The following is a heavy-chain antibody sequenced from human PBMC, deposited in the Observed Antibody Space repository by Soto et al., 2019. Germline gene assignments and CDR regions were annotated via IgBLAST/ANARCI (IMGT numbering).Heavy chain of an antibody. Sequence: QVQVVQSGAEVKKPGSSVKVSCKVSGGTFSDFGLSRVRLAPGRGLEWLGGIIPMSSVVNHGQTFQGRVTITADASTGTGYMELSSLRSEDTALYYCATTFCGEDCFSTYYPDHWGQGTLVTVSS. D-gene: IGHD2-21*02. CDR1: GGTFSDFG. V-gene: IGHV1-69*12. CDR3: ATTFCGEDCFSTYYPDH. J-gene: IGHJ4*02. CDR2: IIPMSSVV.